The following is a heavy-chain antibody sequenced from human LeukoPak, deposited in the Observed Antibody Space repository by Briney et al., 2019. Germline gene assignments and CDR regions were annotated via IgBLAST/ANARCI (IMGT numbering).Heavy chain of an antibody. D-gene: IGHD2-21*02. J-gene: IGHJ4*02. CDR2: IYTSGST. Sequence: SETLSLTCTVSGGSISSSSYYWGWIRQPPGKGLEWIGRIYTSGSTNYNPSLKSRVTISVDTSKNQFSLKLSSVTAADTAVYYCARAQGDNVDYWGQGTLVTVSS. V-gene: IGHV4-39*07. CDR3: ARAQGDNVDY. CDR1: GGSISSSSYY.